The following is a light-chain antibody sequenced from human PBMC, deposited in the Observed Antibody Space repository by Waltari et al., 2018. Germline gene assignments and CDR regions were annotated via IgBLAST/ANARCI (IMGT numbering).Light chain of an antibody. CDR1: ETIYNF. Sequence: IVMTQSPGTLSVSQGQRASLSCRASETIYNFLAWYQQKPGQSPRLLIHGISTRAAGVPARFTGSGSGADFTLTIDSLQSDDFALYFCQQYFNWPLTFGQGTKVEI. CDR2: GIS. J-gene: IGKJ1*01. CDR3: QQYFNWPLT. V-gene: IGKV3-15*01.